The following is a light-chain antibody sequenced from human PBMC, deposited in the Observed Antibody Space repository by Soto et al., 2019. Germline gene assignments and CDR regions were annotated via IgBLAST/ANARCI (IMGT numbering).Light chain of an antibody. V-gene: IGKV3-20*01. CDR3: QHYDISSWT. Sequence: EIVLPQSKGTLSFSPGERATLSCRASQSVSSSYLAWYQQTPGQAPRLLVYDTSYRATGVPGRFSGSGFGTDFTLTISRLEPEDFAVYYCQHYDISSWTFGQGTKVDIK. CDR1: QSVSSSY. J-gene: IGKJ1*01. CDR2: DTS.